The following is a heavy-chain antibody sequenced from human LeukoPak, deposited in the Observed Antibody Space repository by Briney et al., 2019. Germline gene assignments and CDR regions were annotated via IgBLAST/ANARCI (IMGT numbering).Heavy chain of an antibody. Sequence: KPSETLSLTCTVSGGSVSSGSYFWSWIRQPPGKGLEWIGYIYYSGSTNYNPSLKSRVTMSVDTSKNQFSLKLSSVTAADTAVYYCAREAIAVAGYAFDYWGQGTLVTVSS. CDR3: AREAIAVAGYAFDY. J-gene: IGHJ4*02. CDR1: GGSVSSGSYF. CDR2: IYYSGST. V-gene: IGHV4-61*01. D-gene: IGHD6-19*01.